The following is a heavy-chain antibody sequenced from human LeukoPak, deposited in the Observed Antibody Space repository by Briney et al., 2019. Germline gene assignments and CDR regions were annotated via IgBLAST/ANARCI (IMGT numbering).Heavy chain of an antibody. CDR1: GYTFTGYY. Sequence: ASVKVSCKASGYTFTGYYMHWVRQAPGQGLEWMGWINPNSGGTNCAQEFQGRVTMTRDTSISTAYMELSRLRSDDTAVYYCARDIVVVPAAMSEPDYWGQGTLVTVSS. V-gene: IGHV1-2*02. CDR2: INPNSGGT. CDR3: ARDIVVVPAAMSEPDY. D-gene: IGHD2-2*01. J-gene: IGHJ4*02.